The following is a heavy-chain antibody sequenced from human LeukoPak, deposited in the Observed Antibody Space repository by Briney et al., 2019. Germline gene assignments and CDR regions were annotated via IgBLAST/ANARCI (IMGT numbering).Heavy chain of an antibody. J-gene: IGHJ5*02. CDR1: GYTFTSYG. D-gene: IGHD3-22*01. CDR2: ISAYNGNT. V-gene: IGHV1-18*01. CDR3: ARNSLLYYDSSGYLIPNWFDP. Sequence: GASVKVSCKASGYTFTSYGISWVRQAPGQGLEWMGWISAYNGNTNYAQKLQGRVTMTTDTSTSTAYMELRSLRSDDTAVYYCARNSLLYYDSSGYLIPNWFDPWGQGTLVTVSS.